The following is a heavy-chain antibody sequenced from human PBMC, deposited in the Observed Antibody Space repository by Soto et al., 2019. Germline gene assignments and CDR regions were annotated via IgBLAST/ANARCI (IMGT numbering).Heavy chain of an antibody. Sequence: EVQLVESGGGLVQPGGSLRLSCAASGFPFSSYWMTWVRQVPGKGPDWVANIKQDGSQKYYVDSVKGRFTISRDNAKNSLYLQMNSLRAEDTAVYYCARGLPYFDRIGNYWGQGTLVTVSS. CDR1: GFPFSSYW. J-gene: IGHJ4*02. V-gene: IGHV3-7*04. D-gene: IGHD3-9*01. CDR3: ARGLPYFDRIGNY. CDR2: IKQDGSQK.